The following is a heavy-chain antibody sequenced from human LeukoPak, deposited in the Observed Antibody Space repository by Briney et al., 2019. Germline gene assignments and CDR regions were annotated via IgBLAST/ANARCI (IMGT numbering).Heavy chain of an antibody. CDR1: GYTFSSYA. J-gene: IGHJ4*02. V-gene: IGHV1-3*03. CDR2: INTGNGNT. Sequence: ASVKVSCKASGYTFSSYAIHWVRQAPGQRLEWMGWINTGNGNTKYSQDLQGRVTITRDTFASTVYMELSSLRSEDMAVYYCARAPLFLYYDSSGYYPDSFHVFDYWGQGTLVTVSS. CDR3: ARAPLFLYYDSSGYYPDSFHVFDY. D-gene: IGHD3-22*01.